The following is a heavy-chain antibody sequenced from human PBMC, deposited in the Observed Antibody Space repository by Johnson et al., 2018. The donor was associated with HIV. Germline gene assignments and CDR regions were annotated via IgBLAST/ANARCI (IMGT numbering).Heavy chain of an antibody. J-gene: IGHJ3*02. CDR3: AKPPSMGADAFDI. D-gene: IGHD3-16*01. CDR2: ISYDGSNK. Sequence: QMLLVESGGGVVQPGGSLRLSCAASGFTFSSYAMHWVRQAPGKGLEWVAVISYDGSNKYYADSVKGRFTISRDNSKNTLYLQMNSLGPEDTAVYYCAKPPSMGADAFDIWGQGTMVTVSS. V-gene: IGHV3-30-3*02. CDR1: GFTFSSYA.